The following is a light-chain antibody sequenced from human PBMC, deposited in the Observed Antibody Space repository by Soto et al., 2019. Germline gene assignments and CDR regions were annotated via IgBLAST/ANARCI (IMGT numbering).Light chain of an antibody. CDR2: DVS. CDR1: SSDVGGYNY. J-gene: IGLJ2*01. Sequence: QSALTQPASVSGSPGQSITISCTGTSSDVGGYNYVSWYQQHPGKAPKLMIYDVSNRPSGVSNRFSGSKSGNTASLTISGPQAEDEADYYCSSYTSSRTLVFGGGTKLTV. V-gene: IGLV2-14*01. CDR3: SSYTSSRTLV.